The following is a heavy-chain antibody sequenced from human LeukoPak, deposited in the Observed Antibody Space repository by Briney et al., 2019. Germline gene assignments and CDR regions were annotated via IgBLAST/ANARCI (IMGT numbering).Heavy chain of an antibody. CDR1: GGSISSYY. CDR2: IYTSGST. D-gene: IGHD2-15*01. CDR3: ASLGGSRPYGMDV. J-gene: IGHJ6*02. Sequence: SETLSLTCTVSGGSISSYYWSWIRQPAGKGLEWIGRIYTSGSTNYNPSLKSRVTMSVDTSRNQFSLKLSSVTAADTAVYYCASLGGSRPYGMDVWGQGTTVTVSS. V-gene: IGHV4-4*07.